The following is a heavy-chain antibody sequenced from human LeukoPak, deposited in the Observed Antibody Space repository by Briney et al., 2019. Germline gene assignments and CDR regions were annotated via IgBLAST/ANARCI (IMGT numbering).Heavy chain of an antibody. CDR2: TYYRSKWYN. CDR3: AREWRITMVPFYYYCGMDV. V-gene: IGHV6-1*01. J-gene: IGHJ6*02. Sequence: SQTLSLTCAISGDSVSSNSAAWNWIRQSPSRGLEWLGRTYYRSKWYNDYAVSVKSRITINPDTSKNQFSLQLNSVTPEDTAVYYCAREWRITMVPFYYYCGMDVWGQGTTVTLSS. CDR1: GDSVSSNSAA. D-gene: IGHD3-10*01.